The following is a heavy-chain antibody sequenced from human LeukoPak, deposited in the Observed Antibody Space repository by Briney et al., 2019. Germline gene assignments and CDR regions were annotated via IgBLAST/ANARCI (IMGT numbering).Heavy chain of an antibody. CDR2: INPNSGGT. J-gene: IGHJ4*02. CDR3: ARDEYYYDSSGPD. Sequence: GASVKVSCKASGYTFTGYYMHWVRQAPGQGLEWMGWINPNSGGTNYAQKFQGRVTMTRDTSISTAYMELSRLRSDDTAVYYCARDEYYYDSSGPDWGQGTLVTVSS. V-gene: IGHV1-2*02. D-gene: IGHD3-22*01. CDR1: GYTFTGYY.